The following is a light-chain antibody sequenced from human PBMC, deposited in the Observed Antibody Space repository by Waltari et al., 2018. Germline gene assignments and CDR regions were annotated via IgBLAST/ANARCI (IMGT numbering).Light chain of an antibody. CDR3: CSFAGSSTS. V-gene: IGLV2-23*02. Sequence: QSALPQPASVSGSPGQSITISCSNTSTDLGTYKLVSWYQQRPGKAPNLVIYEVSERPPGVFNRFSGSKSGDTASLTISGLQAEDEADYYCCSFAGSSTSFGTGTTVTVL. CDR2: EVS. CDR1: STDLGTYKL. J-gene: IGLJ1*01.